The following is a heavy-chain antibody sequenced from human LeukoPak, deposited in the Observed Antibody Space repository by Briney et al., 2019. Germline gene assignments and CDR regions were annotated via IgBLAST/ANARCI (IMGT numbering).Heavy chain of an antibody. CDR2: ISDDGRIK. CDR3: ARAAAETGSFRDNWFDP. Sequence: SCKASGYTFTGYYMHWVRQAPGKGLEWVAVISDDGRIKIYGDSVKGRLTISRDNSKNTLYLQMNSLRGEDTAVYYCARAAAETGSFRDNWFDPWGQGTLVTVSS. V-gene: IGHV3-30*04. J-gene: IGHJ5*02. D-gene: IGHD3-9*01. CDR1: GYTFTGYY.